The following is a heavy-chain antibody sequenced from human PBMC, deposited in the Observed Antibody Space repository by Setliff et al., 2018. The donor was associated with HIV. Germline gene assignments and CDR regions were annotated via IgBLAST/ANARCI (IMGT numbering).Heavy chain of an antibody. CDR3: ARQVGNKVLFDS. J-gene: IGHJ4*02. CDR2: IYYSGST. D-gene: IGHD7-27*01. Sequence: SETLSLTCTVSGGSISSYYWSWIRQPPEKGLEWIGYIYYSGSTNYNPSLKSRVTISVDTSKNQFSLKLSSVTAADTAVYYCARQVGNKVLFDSWGQGTLVTVSS. V-gene: IGHV4-59*01. CDR1: GGSISSYY.